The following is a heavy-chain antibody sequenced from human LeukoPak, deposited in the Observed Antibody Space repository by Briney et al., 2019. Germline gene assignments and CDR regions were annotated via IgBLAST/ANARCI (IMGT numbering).Heavy chain of an antibody. V-gene: IGHV1-69*05. CDR2: IIPIFGTA. D-gene: IGHD2-15*01. J-gene: IGHJ4*02. CDR1: GGTFSSYA. CDR3: ARTRNCSGGSCYSINFDY. Sequence: SVKVSCKASGGTFSSYAISWVRQAPGQGLEWIGRIIPIFGTANYAQKFQGRVTITTDESTSTAYMELSSLRSEDTAVYYCARTRNCSGGSCYSINFDYWAREPWSPSPQ.